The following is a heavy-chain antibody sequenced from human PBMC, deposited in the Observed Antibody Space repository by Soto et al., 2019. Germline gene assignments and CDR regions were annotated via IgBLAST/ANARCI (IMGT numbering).Heavy chain of an antibody. CDR3: AREVVVTRDYYGMDV. CDR2: IIPIFGTA. V-gene: IGHV1-69*13. J-gene: IGHJ6*02. D-gene: IGHD3-22*01. CDR1: GGTFSSYA. Sequence: GASVKVSCKASGGTFSSYAISWVRQAPGQGLEWMGGIIPIFGTANYAQKLQGRVTITADESTSTAYMELSSLRSEDTAVYYCAREVVVTRDYYGMDVWGQGTTVTVSS.